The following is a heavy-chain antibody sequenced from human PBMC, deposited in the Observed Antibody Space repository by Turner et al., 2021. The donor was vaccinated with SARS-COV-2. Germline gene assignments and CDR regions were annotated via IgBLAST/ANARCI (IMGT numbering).Heavy chain of an antibody. D-gene: IGHD6-13*01. CDR2: IYYSGST. J-gene: IGHJ5*02. Sequence: QLQLQESGPGLVKPSETLSLTCTVSGGSISSSSYYWGWIRQPPGKGLEWIGSIYYSGSTYYNPSLKSRVTISVDTSKNQFSLKLSSVTAADTAVYYCARERLDSSSWFLFYRTWFDPWGQGTLVTVSS. CDR1: GGSISSSSYY. V-gene: IGHV4-39*07. CDR3: ARERLDSSSWFLFYRTWFDP.